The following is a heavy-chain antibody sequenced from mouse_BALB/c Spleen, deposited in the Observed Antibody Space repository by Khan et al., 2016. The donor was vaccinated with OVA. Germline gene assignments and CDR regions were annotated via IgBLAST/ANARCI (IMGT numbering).Heavy chain of an antibody. CDR3: ARPPHFSYVMVY. J-gene: IGHJ4*01. CDR2: INTYTGEP. V-gene: IGHV9-3-1*01. CDR1: GYTFTNYG. Sequence: QIQLVQSGPELKKPGETVKISCKASGYTFTNYGMNWVKQAPGKGLKWMGWINTYTGEPTHTDDFKGRFAFSLETSASTAYLQINNLKNEDTATYFCARPPHFSYVMVYWGQGTSVTVSS.